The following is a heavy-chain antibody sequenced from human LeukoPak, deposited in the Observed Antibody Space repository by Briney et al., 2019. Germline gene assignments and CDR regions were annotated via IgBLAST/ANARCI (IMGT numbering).Heavy chain of an antibody. J-gene: IGHJ1*01. CDR3: ARGPGYFQH. CDR2: TYYRSKWFS. Sequence: HALSLTCAISGDSVSSNSAAWNWIRQSPSRGLEWLGRTYYRSKWFSRYAVSVKSRITINADTSKNQFSLQLNSVTPDDTAVYYCARGPGYFQHWGQGTLVTVSS. CDR1: GDSVSSNSAA. V-gene: IGHV6-1*01.